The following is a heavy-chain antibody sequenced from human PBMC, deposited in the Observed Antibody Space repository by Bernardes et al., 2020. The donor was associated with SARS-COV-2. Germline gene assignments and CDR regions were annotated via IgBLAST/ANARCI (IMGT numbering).Heavy chain of an antibody. CDR1: GFTFNAYV. CDR2: ISSDGDKQ. Sequence: GGPLRLCCVSCGFTFNAYVMHWVHQAPGKGLEWLALISSDGDKQYSADSVKGRFTISREYSKNTVYLQMNSLRPEDTSLYYCARELPGGTNNWYRRGGYKNGMDVWGQGTTVTVTS. D-gene: IGHD1-26*01. J-gene: IGHJ6*02. CDR3: ARELPGGTNNWYRRGGYKNGMDV. V-gene: IGHV3-33*01.